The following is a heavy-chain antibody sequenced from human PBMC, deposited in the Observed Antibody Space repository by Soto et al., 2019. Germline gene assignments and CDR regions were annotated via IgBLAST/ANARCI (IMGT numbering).Heavy chain of an antibody. CDR3: ARLHYDFWSGYFDY. J-gene: IGHJ4*02. CDR1: GGSISSYY. Sequence: SETLSLTCTVSGGSISSYYWSWIRQPPGKGLAWIGYIYYSGSTNYNPSLKSRVTISVDTSKNQFSLKLSSVTAADTAVYYCARLHYDFWSGYFDYWGQGTLVTVSS. CDR2: IYYSGST. D-gene: IGHD3-3*01. V-gene: IGHV4-59*08.